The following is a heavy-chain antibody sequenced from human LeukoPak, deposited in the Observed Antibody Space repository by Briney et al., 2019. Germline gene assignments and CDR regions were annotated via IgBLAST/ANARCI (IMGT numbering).Heavy chain of an antibody. V-gene: IGHV3-23*01. CDR3: AKDRGY. J-gene: IGHJ4*02. Sequence: GGSLRLSCAASGFTFSNYPMTWVCQAPGKGLEWVPAISISGDITYYADSVKGRFTISRDNSRNTVYLQMNSLRAEDTAVYYCAKDRGYWGQGTLVTVSS. CDR1: GFTFSNYP. CDR2: ISISGDIT.